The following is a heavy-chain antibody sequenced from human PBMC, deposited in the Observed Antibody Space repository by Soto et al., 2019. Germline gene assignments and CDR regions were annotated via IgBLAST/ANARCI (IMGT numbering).Heavy chain of an antibody. D-gene: IGHD6-19*01. Sequence: QVQLVQSGAEVKKPGASVKVSCKASGYTFTGYYMHWVRQAPGQGLEWRGWINPNSGGTNYAQKFQGWVTMTRDTSISTAYMELSRLRSDDTAVYYCARGIAVAGTTLYYFDYWGQGTLVTVSS. V-gene: IGHV1-2*04. J-gene: IGHJ4*02. CDR3: ARGIAVAGTTLYYFDY. CDR1: GYTFTGYY. CDR2: INPNSGGT.